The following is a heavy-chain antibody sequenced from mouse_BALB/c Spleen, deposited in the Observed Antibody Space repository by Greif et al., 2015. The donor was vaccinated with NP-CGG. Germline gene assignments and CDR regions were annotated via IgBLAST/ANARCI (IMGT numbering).Heavy chain of an antibody. CDR1: GYTFTSYW. D-gene: IGHD2-14*01. V-gene: IGHV1-7*01. CDR3: ARRNRYDGDYAMDY. J-gene: IGHJ4*01. CDR2: INPSTGYT. Sequence: QVQLQQSGAEPAKPGASVKMSCKASGYTFTSYWMHWVKQRPGQGLEWIGYINPSTGYTEYNQKFKDKATLTADKSSSTAYMQLSSLTSEDSAVYYCARRNRYDGDYAMDYWGQGTSVTVSS.